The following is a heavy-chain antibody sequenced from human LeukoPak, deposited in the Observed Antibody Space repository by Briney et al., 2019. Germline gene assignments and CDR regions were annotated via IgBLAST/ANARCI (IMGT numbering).Heavy chain of an antibody. Sequence: PSDTLSLICAVYGGSFSGYYWSWIRQPPGKGLEWIGEINHSGSTNYNPSLKSRVTISVDTSKNQFSLKLSSVTAADTAVYYCARSPPPDPYSRSSFGWFDPWGQGTLVTVSS. J-gene: IGHJ5*02. D-gene: IGHD6-6*01. CDR3: ARSPPPDPYSRSSFGWFDP. V-gene: IGHV4-34*01. CDR1: GGSFSGYY. CDR2: INHSGST.